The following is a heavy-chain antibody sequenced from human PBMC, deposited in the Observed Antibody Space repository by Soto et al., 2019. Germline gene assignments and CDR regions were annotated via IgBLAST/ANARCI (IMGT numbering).Heavy chain of an antibody. Sequence: GGSLRLSCAASGFTFSSYAMHWVRQAPGKGLEWVAVISYDGSNKYYADSVKGRFTISRDNSKNTLYLQMNSLRAEDTAVYYCARTLYYDILTGYYYYYYGMDVWGQGTTVTVSS. D-gene: IGHD3-9*01. CDR2: ISYDGSNK. CDR1: GFTFSSYA. J-gene: IGHJ6*02. V-gene: IGHV3-30-3*01. CDR3: ARTLYYDILTGYYYYYYGMDV.